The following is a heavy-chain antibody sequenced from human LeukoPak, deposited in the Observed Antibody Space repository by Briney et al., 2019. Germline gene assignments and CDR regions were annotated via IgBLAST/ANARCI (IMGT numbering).Heavy chain of an antibody. CDR3: AKAVYCSGGGCYGAPDF. Sequence: GGSLRLSCAASGFTFSSYAMTWVRQAPGKGLEWVSAISGSGGSTYYADSVRGRFPISRDNSKNTLYLQMNSLRAEDTAVYYCAKAVYCSGGGCYGAPDFWGKGTLVTVSS. CDR2: ISGSGGST. D-gene: IGHD2-15*01. V-gene: IGHV3-23*01. CDR1: GFTFSSYA. J-gene: IGHJ4*02.